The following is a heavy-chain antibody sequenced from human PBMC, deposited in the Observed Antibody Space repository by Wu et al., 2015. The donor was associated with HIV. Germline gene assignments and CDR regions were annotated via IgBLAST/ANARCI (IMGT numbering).Heavy chain of an antibody. D-gene: IGHD3/OR15-3a*01. CDR3: ARTRNYYFGMDV. J-gene: IGHJ6*02. CDR1: GYIFTSYD. Sequence: QVQLMQSGAEVKKPGGLSEGLLVKTSGYIFTSYDINWVRRAPGQGLEWMGWMNPYSGNPGYAQTFQGRVTMTRNVSTNTAYMELGSLRPDDTAEYYCARTRNYYFGMDVWGQGTTVTVSS. V-gene: IGHV1-8*01. CDR2: MNPYSGNP.